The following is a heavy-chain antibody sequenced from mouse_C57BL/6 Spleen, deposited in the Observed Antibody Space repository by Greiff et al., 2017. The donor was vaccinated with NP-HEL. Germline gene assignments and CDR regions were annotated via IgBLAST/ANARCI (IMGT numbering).Heavy chain of an antibody. CDR2: ISSGGSYT. CDR1: GFTFSSYG. Sequence: EVQGVESGRDLVKPGGSLKLSCAASGFTFSSYGMSWVRQTPDKRLEWVATISSGGSYTYYPDSVKGRFTISRDNSKNTLYLQMSSLKSEDTAMYYCARGWSEEAWFAYWGQGTLVTVSA. D-gene: IGHD2-3*01. CDR3: ARGWSEEAWFAY. J-gene: IGHJ3*01. V-gene: IGHV5-6*01.